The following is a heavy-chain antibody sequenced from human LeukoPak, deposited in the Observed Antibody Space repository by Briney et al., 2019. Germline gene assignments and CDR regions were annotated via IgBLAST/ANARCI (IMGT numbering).Heavy chain of an antibody. CDR1: GGNFSSYG. D-gene: IGHD2-2*01. Sequence: SVKVSCKASGGNFSSYGISWVRQAPGQGLEWMGGIIPIFGTGNYAQKFQGRVTITADESTSTAYMELSSLRSEDTAVYYCARDPDCSSTSCYSNWFDPWGQGTLVTVSS. CDR2: IIPIFGTG. V-gene: IGHV1-69*01. J-gene: IGHJ5*02. CDR3: ARDPDCSSTSCYSNWFDP.